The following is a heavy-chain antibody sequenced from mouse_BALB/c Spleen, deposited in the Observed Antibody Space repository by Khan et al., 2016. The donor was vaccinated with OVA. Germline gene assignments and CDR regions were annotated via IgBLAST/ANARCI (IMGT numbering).Heavy chain of an antibody. CDR2: IWAGGSN. Sequence: QVQLKQSGPGLVAPSQSLSITCTVSGFSLTSYGVHWVRQPPGKGLEWLGIIWAGGSNNYNSALMSRLSISYDNTKSHVFLKLNSRQNDDTAMNHCARLEDIWGQGTTLTVSS. D-gene: IGHD1-3*01. CDR3: ARLEDI. J-gene: IGHJ2*01. CDR1: GFSLTSYG. V-gene: IGHV2-9*02.